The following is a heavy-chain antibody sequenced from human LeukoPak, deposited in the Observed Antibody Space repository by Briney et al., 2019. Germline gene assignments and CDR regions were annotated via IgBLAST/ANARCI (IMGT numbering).Heavy chain of an antibody. V-gene: IGHV3-21*01. CDR2: ISSSSSYI. Sequence: GGSLPLSCAVSGFTFSSYSMNWVRQAPGKGLEWVSSISSSSSYIYYADSVKGRFTISRDNAKNSLYLQMNSLRAEDTAVYYCAGLWFGELLHYFDYWGQGTLVTVSS. CDR1: GFTFSSYS. J-gene: IGHJ4*02. CDR3: AGLWFGELLHYFDY. D-gene: IGHD3-10*01.